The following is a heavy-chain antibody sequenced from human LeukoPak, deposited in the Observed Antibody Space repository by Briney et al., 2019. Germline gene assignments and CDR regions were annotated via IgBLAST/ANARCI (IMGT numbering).Heavy chain of an antibody. Sequence: GGSLRLSCAASGFTFSSYWMSWVRQAPGKGLEWVANIKQDGSEKYYVDSVKGRFTISRDNAKNSLYLQMNSLRAEDTAVYYCARDTGAGVGATRRRYYYYYGMDVWGQGTTVTVSS. CDR1: GFTFSSYW. CDR2: IKQDGSEK. D-gene: IGHD1-26*01. V-gene: IGHV3-7*01. CDR3: ARDTGAGVGATRRRYYYYYGMDV. J-gene: IGHJ6*02.